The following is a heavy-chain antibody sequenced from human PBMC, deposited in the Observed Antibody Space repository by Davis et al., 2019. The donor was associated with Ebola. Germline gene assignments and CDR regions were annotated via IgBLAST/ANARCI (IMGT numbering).Heavy chain of an antibody. J-gene: IGHJ5*02. Sequence: SETLSLTCSVSGGSISSWSHFWGWIRQPPGKGLEWIGNIYYGGDTYYSASLKSRVTISVDTSKNQFSLKLSSVTAADTAVYYCARALGYCRFDPWGQGTLVTVSS. CDR2: IYYGGDT. CDR1: GGSISSWSHF. D-gene: IGHD2-15*01. V-gene: IGHV4-39*07. CDR3: ARALGYCRFDP.